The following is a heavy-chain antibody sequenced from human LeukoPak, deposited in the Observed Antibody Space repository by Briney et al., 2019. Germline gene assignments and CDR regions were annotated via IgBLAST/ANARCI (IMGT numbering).Heavy chain of an antibody. D-gene: IGHD2-15*01. Sequence: PGRSLRLSCAASGSTFSSYAMHWVRQAPDKGLEWVAVISYDGSNKYYADSVKGRFTISRDNSKNTLYLQMNSLRAEDTAVYYCARDPYCSGGSCTAGFDYWGQGTLVTVSS. CDR1: GSTFSSYA. CDR3: ARDPYCSGGSCTAGFDY. V-gene: IGHV3-30*04. J-gene: IGHJ4*02. CDR2: ISYDGSNK.